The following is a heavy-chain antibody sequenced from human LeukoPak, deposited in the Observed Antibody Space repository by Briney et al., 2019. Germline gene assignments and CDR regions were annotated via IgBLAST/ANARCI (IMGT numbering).Heavy chain of an antibody. Sequence: GGSLRLSCAASGFTFSSFSMNWVRQAPGKGLEWISFITGSSSTIYYADSVKGRFTISRDNAKNSLYLQMNSLRAEDTAVYYCARMAWADYFDYWGQGTLVTVSS. V-gene: IGHV3-48*01. CDR1: GFTFSSFS. D-gene: IGHD1-26*01. J-gene: IGHJ4*02. CDR3: ARMAWADYFDY. CDR2: ITGSSSTI.